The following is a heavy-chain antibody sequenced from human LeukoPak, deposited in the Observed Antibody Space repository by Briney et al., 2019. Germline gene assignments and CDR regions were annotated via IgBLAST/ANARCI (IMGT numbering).Heavy chain of an antibody. CDR3: AREGYGDYYYYYGMDV. J-gene: IGHJ6*02. V-gene: IGHV3-21*01. CDR1: GFTFSSYS. CDR2: ISSSSSYI. Sequence: KSGGSLRLSCAASGFTFSSYSMNWVRQAPGKGLEWVSSISSSSSYIYYADSVKGRFTISRDNAKNSLYLQMNSLRAEDTAVYYCAREGYGDYYYYYGMDVWGQGTTVTVSS. D-gene: IGHD4-17*01.